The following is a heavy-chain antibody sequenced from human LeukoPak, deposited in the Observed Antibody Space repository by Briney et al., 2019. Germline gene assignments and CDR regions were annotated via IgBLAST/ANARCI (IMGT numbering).Heavy chain of an antibody. CDR2: IYYSGST. V-gene: IGHV4-59*12. J-gene: IGHJ3*02. CDR1: GGSISSYY. CDR3: ARDTSGITMVRGAMGAFDI. D-gene: IGHD3-10*01. Sequence: SETLSLTCTVSGGSISSYYWSWIRQPPGKGLDWIGYIYYSGSTNCNPSLKSRVTISVDTSKNQFSLKLSSVTAADTAVYYCARDTSGITMVRGAMGAFDIWGQGTMVTVSS.